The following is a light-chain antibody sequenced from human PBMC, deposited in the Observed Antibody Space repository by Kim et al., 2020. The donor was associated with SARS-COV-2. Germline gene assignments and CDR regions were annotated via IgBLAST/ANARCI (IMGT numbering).Light chain of an antibody. CDR1: QSVSSY. CDR2: DAS. V-gene: IGKV3-11*01. Sequence: LSPGERATLSCRASQSVSSYLAWYQQKPGQAPRLLIYDASNRATGIPARFSGSGSGTDFTLTISSLEPEDFAIYYCQQRSNWPITFGQGTRLEIK. J-gene: IGKJ5*01. CDR3: QQRSNWPIT.